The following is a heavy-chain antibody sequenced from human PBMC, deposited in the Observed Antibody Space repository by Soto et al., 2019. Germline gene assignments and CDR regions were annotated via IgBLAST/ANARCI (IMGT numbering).Heavy chain of an antibody. Sequence: ASVKVSCKASGYTFTSYGISWVRQAPGQGLEWMGWISAYNGNTNYAQKLQGRVTMTTDTSTSTAYMELRSLRSDDTAVYYCARDAGYCSGGSCYPDAFDIWGQGTMVTV. J-gene: IGHJ3*02. CDR3: ARDAGYCSGGSCYPDAFDI. V-gene: IGHV1-18*01. CDR2: ISAYNGNT. D-gene: IGHD2-15*01. CDR1: GYTFTSYG.